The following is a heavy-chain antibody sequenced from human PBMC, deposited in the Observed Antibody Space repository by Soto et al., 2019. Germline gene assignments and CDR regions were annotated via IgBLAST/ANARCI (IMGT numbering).Heavy chain of an antibody. D-gene: IGHD6-19*01. J-gene: IGHJ1*01. CDR1: GFTFSSYW. CDR3: AFDLYSSRWYYFHH. Sequence: PGGSLRLSCAASGFTFSSYWMHWARQVPGKGLVWVSRIHFDGSTTHYADSVKGRFTISRDNAKNTLSLQMNSLRAEDTAVYFCAFDLYSSRWYYFHHSAQRSLVTGSS. CDR2: IHFDGSTT. V-gene: IGHV3-74*01.